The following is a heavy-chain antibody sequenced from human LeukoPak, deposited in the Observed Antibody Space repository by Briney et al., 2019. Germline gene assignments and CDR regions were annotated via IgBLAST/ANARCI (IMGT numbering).Heavy chain of an antibody. CDR3: ARAERRYGSVDYYYMDV. J-gene: IGHJ6*03. CDR1: GYTFTDYY. V-gene: IGHV1-2*02. CDR2: INPNSGGT. Sequence: ASVKVSCKASGYTFTDYYMHWVRQAPGQGLEWMGWINPNSGGTNYAQKFQGRVTMTRDTSISTVYMELSSLRSEDTAVYYCARAERRYGSVDYYYMDVWGKGTTVTISS. D-gene: IGHD3-10*01.